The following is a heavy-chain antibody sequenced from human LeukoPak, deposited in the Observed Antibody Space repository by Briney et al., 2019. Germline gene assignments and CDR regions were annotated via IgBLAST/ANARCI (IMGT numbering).Heavy chain of an antibody. Sequence: GGSLRLSCAASGFTFSNYWMHWFRQAPGKGLVWVSRINSDESSTVYADSVKGRFTISRDNAKNTLHLQMNSLRAEGTAVYYCARGDSRGYYYTSGFDPWGQGTLVTVSS. CDR2: INSDESST. J-gene: IGHJ5*02. CDR3: ARGDSRGYYYTSGFDP. D-gene: IGHD3-22*01. CDR1: GFTFSNYW. V-gene: IGHV3-74*01.